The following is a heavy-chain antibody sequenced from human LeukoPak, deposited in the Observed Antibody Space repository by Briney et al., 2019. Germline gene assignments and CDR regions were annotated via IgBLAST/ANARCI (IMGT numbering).Heavy chain of an antibody. CDR3: GKDGPVISY. CDR1: GFAFDDFG. D-gene: IGHD2-21*01. Sequence: LPGGSLRLSCAASGFAFDDFGMHWVRQAPGKGLEWVSFISGDGSVTYYTDSLKGRFTVSRDNSKNSLYLQMGSLRAEDTALSYCGKDGPVISYWGQGTVVTVSS. CDR2: ISGDGSVT. J-gene: IGHJ4*02. V-gene: IGHV3-43*02.